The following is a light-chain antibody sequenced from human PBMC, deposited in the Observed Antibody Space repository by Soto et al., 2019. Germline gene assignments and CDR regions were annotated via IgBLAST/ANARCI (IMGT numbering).Light chain of an antibody. CDR2: DAS. J-gene: IGKJ2*02. CDR3: QQYNSYCT. V-gene: IGKV1-5*01. CDR1: QSISSW. Sequence: DIQMTQSPSTLSASVGDRVTITCRASQSISSWLAWYQQKPGKAPKLLIYDASSLESGVPSRFSGSGSGTEFTRTISSLQPDDFATYYCQQYNSYCTFGQGTKLEIE.